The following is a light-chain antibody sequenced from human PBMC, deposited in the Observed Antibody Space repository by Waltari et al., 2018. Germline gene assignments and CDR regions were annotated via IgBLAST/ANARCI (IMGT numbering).Light chain of an antibody. CDR1: GSNLGAGYA. Sequence: QSVLTQPPSVSGAPGQGVTISCTGSGSNLGAGYAVHWYQQLPGKAPKRLIYGTSTRPLGVPDRYFGSQSGTSASLAITGLQAEDEADYYCQSYDTSLSVVFGGGTKLTVL. J-gene: IGLJ2*01. CDR3: QSYDTSLSVV. CDR2: GTS. V-gene: IGLV1-40*01.